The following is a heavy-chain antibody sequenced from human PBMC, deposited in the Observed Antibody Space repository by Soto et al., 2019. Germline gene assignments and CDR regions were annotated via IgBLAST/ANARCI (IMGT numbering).Heavy chain of an antibody. CDR3: ARRHSSSWYGLDY. Sequence: SETLSLTCAVSGYSISSGYYWGWIRQPPGKGLEWIGSIYHSGSTYYNPSLKSRVSISVDTSKNQFSLRLSSVTAADTAMYYCARRHSSSWYGLDYWGQGTLFTVSS. CDR2: IYHSGST. J-gene: IGHJ4*02. V-gene: IGHV4-38-2*01. CDR1: GYSISSGYY. D-gene: IGHD6-13*01.